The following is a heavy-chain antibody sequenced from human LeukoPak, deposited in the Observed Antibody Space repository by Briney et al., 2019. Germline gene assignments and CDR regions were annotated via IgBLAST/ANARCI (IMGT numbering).Heavy chain of an antibody. J-gene: IGHJ4*02. V-gene: IGHV4-39*07. CDR1: GGSIGKTSYY. D-gene: IGHD1-1*01. CDR2: IYYSGTT. Sequence: SETLSLTCTASGGSIGKTSYYWGWIRQPPGKGLEWIGNIYYSGTTYYNPSLKSRVTISVDTSKNQFSLTLNSVTAADTAVYFCARFKQLGRSFDSWGLGSLVTVSS. CDR3: ARFKQLGRSFDS.